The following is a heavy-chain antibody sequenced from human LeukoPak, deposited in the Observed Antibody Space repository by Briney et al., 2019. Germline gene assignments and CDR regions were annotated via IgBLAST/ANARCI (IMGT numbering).Heavy chain of an antibody. CDR1: GASISGYY. V-gene: IGHV4-34*01. J-gene: IGHJ4*02. D-gene: IGHD2-15*01. Sequence: PSETLSLTCTVSGASISGYYRTWIRQPPGKGLEWIGEINHSGSTNYNPSLKSRVTISVDMSKNQFSLKLSSVTAADTAVYYCARRVVVPAVGFDYWGQGTLVTVSS. CDR2: INHSGST. CDR3: ARRVVVPAVGFDY.